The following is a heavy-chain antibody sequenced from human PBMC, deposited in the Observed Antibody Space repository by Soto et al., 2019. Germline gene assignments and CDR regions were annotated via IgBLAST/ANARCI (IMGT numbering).Heavy chain of an antibody. CDR1: GYTFTTYA. Sequence: QVQLVQSGAEVKKPGASVSVSCKASGYTFTTYAMHWVRQAPGDGLEWMGWINGGNGDTTYSQEFQGRVTLTWDTSASTAYMELNSLRSEDTAVYYCARAALGYCSVTSCGSFDNWGQGTLVTVSS. D-gene: IGHD2-15*01. J-gene: IGHJ3*02. V-gene: IGHV1-3*01. CDR3: ARAALGYCSVTSCGSFDN. CDR2: INGGNGDT.